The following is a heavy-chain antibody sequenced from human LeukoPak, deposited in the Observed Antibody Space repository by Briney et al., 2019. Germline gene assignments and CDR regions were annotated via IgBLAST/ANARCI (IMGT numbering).Heavy chain of an antibody. Sequence: GASVKVSCKASGYTFTGYYMHWVRQAPGQGLEWMGWINPNSGGTNYAQKFQGRVTMTRDTSISTAYMELSRLRSDDTAVYYCARGDCSSTSCYASGLTGGDYWGQGTLVTVSS. J-gene: IGHJ4*02. D-gene: IGHD2-2*01. V-gene: IGHV1-2*02. CDR3: ARGDCSSTSCYASGLTGGDY. CDR1: GYTFTGYY. CDR2: INPNSGGT.